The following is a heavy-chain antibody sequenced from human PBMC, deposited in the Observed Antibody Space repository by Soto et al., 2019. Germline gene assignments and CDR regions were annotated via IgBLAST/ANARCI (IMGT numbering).Heavy chain of an antibody. CDR3: ARGRIAAWFDP. J-gene: IGHJ5*02. Sequence: PSETLSLTCTVSGGSISSYYWSWIRQPPGKGLEWIGYIYYSGSTNYNPSLKSRVTISVDTSKNQFSLKLSSVTAADTAVYYCARGRIAAWFDPWGQGTLVTVSS. D-gene: IGHD6-13*01. V-gene: IGHV4-59*01. CDR1: GGSISSYY. CDR2: IYYSGST.